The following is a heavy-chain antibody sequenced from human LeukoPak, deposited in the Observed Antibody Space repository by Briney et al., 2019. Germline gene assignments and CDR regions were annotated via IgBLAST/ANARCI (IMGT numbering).Heavy chain of an antibody. V-gene: IGHV1-18*01. CDR3: ARDYRDEAGVRMEPLDY. D-gene: IGHD1-1*01. J-gene: IGHJ4*02. CDR2: ISAYNGNT. CDR1: GYTFTSYA. Sequence: ASVKVSCKASGYTFTSYAMHWVRQAPGQGLEWMGWISAYNGNTNYAQKLQGRVTMTTDTSTSTAYMELRSPRSDDTAVYYCARDYRDEAGVRMEPLDYWGQGTLVTVSS.